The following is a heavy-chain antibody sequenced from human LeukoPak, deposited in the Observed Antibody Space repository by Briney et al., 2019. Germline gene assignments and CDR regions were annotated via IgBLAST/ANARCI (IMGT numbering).Heavy chain of an antibody. D-gene: IGHD3-10*01. CDR1: GGSINTYY. V-gene: IGHV4-59*01. CDR3: AGYTSGRFFFDF. CDR2: IYYSGST. Sequence: PSETLSLTCSVSGGSINTYYWSWPRQPPGKGLEWIGYIYYSGSTNYNPSLKSRVTMSVDTSKNQISLNLTSVDAADTAVYYCAGYTSGRFFFDFWGQGALVTVSS. J-gene: IGHJ4*02.